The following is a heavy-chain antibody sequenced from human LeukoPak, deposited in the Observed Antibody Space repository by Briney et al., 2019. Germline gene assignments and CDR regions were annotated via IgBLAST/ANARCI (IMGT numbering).Heavy chain of an antibody. CDR3: AELGITMIGGV. CDR2: ISSSGSNI. D-gene: IGHD3-10*02. J-gene: IGHJ6*04. Sequence: GGSLRLSCAASGFTFSSYEMNWVRQAPGKGLEWVSYISSSGSNIYYADSVKGRFTISRDNAKNSLYLQMNSLRAEDTAVYYCAELGITMIGGVWGKGATVTISS. V-gene: IGHV3-48*03. CDR1: GFTFSSYE.